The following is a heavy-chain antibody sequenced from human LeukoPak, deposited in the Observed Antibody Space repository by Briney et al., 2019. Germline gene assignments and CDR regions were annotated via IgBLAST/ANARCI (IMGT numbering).Heavy chain of an antibody. CDR1: GYSFTNYW. Sequence: PGGSLRLSCAASGYSFTNYWIGWVRQMPGKGLESMGIIYPGNSDIRISPSFQGQVTISADKSTSTAYLQWSSLKASDTAIYYCAREGGHDNRYFNFWGQGSLVTVSS. CDR2: IYPGNSDI. CDR3: AREGGHDNRYFNF. J-gene: IGHJ4*02. D-gene: IGHD3-16*01. V-gene: IGHV5-51*01.